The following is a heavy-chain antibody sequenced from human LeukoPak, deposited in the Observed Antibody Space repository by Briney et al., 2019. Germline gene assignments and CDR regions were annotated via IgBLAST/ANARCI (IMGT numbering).Heavy chain of an antibody. CDR1: GFTFSNYW. J-gene: IGHJ3*02. Sequence: GGSLRLSCAASGFTFSNYWMTWVRQAPGKGLEWVAHIKEDGGEKHYVDPVKGRFTISRDNAKNSLYLQMNSLRAEDTAVYYCARVRNSSPAGAFDIWGQGTMVTVSS. V-gene: IGHV3-7*01. CDR3: ARVRNSSPAGAFDI. D-gene: IGHD6-19*01. CDR2: IKEDGGEK.